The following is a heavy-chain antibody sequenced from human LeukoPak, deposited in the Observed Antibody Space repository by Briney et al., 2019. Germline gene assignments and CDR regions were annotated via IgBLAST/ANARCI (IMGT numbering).Heavy chain of an antibody. J-gene: IGHJ4*02. CDR2: ICCGGGTK. CDR3: AKALGTMIVVGIDY. V-gene: IGHV3-30*09. D-gene: IGHD3-22*01. CDR1: GFTFSSYA. Sequence: GGSLRLSCAASGFTFSSYAMHWVRQAPGKGLEWVAVICCGGGTKHYADSVKGRFAISRDNSKNTLYLQMNSLRVEDTALYYCAKALGTMIVVGIDYWGQGTLVTVSS.